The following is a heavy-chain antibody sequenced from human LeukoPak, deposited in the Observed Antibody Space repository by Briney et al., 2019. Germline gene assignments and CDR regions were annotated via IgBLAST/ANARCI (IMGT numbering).Heavy chain of an antibody. V-gene: IGHV3-74*01. CDR3: AKGLIAVVVGGFDY. CDR2: INTDGSST. CDR1: GFTFSSYW. Sequence: GGSLRLSCAASGFTFSSYWMHWVRQAPGKGLVWVSRINTDGSSTSYADSVKGRFTISRDNAKNTLYLQMNSLRAEDTAVYYCAKGLIAVVVGGFDYWGQGTLVTVSS. J-gene: IGHJ4*02. D-gene: IGHD3-22*01.